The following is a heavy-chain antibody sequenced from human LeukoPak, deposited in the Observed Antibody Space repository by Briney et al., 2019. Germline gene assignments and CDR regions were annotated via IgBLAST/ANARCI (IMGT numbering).Heavy chain of an antibody. CDR3: ARDLGVVGATEVDY. Sequence: PSETLSLTCAVYGGSFSGYYWSWIRQPPGKGLEWIGEVSHSGSTNYNPSLKSRVTISLDTSKNQFSLKVKSVTAADTAVYHCARDLGVVGATEVDYWGQGTLVTVSS. CDR1: GGSFSGYY. D-gene: IGHD1-26*01. V-gene: IGHV4-34*01. CDR2: VSHSGST. J-gene: IGHJ4*02.